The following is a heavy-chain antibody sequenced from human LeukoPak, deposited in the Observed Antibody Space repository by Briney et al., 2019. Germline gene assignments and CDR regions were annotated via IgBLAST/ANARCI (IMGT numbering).Heavy chain of an antibody. CDR3: ASSFSCSSTSCYFGGGTQPIDY. Sequence: GASVKVSCKASGYTFTGYYMHWVRQAPGQGLEWMGWINPNSGGTNYAQKFQGRVTMTRDTSISTAYMELSRLRSDDTAVYYCASSFSCSSTSCYFGGGTQPIDYWGQGTLVTVSS. CDR1: GYTFTGYY. V-gene: IGHV1-2*02. CDR2: INPNSGGT. D-gene: IGHD2-2*01. J-gene: IGHJ4*02.